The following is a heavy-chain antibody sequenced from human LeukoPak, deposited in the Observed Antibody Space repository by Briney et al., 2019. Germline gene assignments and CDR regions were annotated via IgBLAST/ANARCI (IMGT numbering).Heavy chain of an antibody. CDR1: GGSISSSSYY. D-gene: IGHD2-8*01. J-gene: IGHJ4*02. CDR3: ARAAYYYFDY. V-gene: IGHV4-39*07. Sequence: SETLSLTRTVSGGSISSSSYYWGWIRQPPGKGLEWIGSIYYSGSTYYNPSLKSRVTISVDTSKNQFSLKLSSVTAADTAVYYCARAAYYYFDYWGQGTLVTVSS. CDR2: IYYSGST.